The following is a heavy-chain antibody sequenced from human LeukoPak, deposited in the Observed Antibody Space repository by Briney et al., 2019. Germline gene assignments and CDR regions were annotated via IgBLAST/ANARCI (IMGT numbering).Heavy chain of an antibody. CDR2: ISGRASNT. Sequence: GGSLRLSCAASGLTFSNYGMSWVRQAPGKGLEWVSAISGRASNTYYADSVKGRFTISRDNSKNTLSLQMNNLRDEDTAVYYCAKDLSPAAAWGQGTLVTVSS. CDR1: GLTFSNYG. CDR3: AKDLSPAAA. J-gene: IGHJ5*02. V-gene: IGHV3-23*01. D-gene: IGHD6-25*01.